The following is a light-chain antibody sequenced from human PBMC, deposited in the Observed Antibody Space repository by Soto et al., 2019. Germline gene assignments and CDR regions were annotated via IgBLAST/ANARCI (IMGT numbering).Light chain of an antibody. J-gene: IGKJ1*01. CDR3: QQYGDSPWT. V-gene: IGKV3-20*01. CDR2: GAS. Sequence: EIVWAQSPGTLSFSPGERATLSWSAGRGISINYLACYHQKPGQAPSLLFYGASTWATGIPHSFRGSGSGTEFTPTTSRLEPPDFAAYYCQQYGDSPWTFGQGTKVDIK. CDR1: RGISINY.